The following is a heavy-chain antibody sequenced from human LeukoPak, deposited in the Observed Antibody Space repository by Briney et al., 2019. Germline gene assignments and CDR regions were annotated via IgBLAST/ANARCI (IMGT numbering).Heavy chain of an antibody. CDR1: GGSISSSSYY. CDR3: AGLNYDFWSGSRDY. D-gene: IGHD3-3*01. V-gene: IGHV4-39*01. J-gene: IGHJ4*02. Sequence: SETLSLTCTVSGGSISSSSYYWGWIRQPPGKGLEWIGSMYYSGSSYNNPSLKSRVTISVDTSKNQFSLKLSSVTAADTAVYYCAGLNYDFWSGSRDYWGQGTLVTVSS. CDR2: MYYSGSS.